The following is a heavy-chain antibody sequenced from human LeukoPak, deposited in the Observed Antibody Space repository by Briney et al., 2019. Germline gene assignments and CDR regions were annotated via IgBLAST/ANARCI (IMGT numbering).Heavy chain of an antibody. D-gene: IGHD3-10*01. V-gene: IGHV4-30-2*01. J-gene: IGHJ6*03. CDR1: GVSISSGAHY. CDR3: ARDRQLGPAMDV. Sequence: SETLSLTCSVSGVSISSGAHYWSWIRQPPGTGLEGVGYIYHSGSTNYNPSLKSRVTISVDRSRNQFSLNLTSVTAADTAVYYCARDRQLGPAMDVWGKGTTVTVSS. CDR2: IYHSGST.